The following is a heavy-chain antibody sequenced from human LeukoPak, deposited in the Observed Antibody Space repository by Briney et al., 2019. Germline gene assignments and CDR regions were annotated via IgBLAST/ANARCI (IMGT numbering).Heavy chain of an antibody. Sequence: PGGSLRLSCAAPGFTFSSYAMHWVRQAPGKGLEWVAVISYDGSNKYYADSVKGRSTISRDNSKNTLYLQMNSLRAEDTAVYYCARGRFLGHNWFDPWGQGTLVAVSS. J-gene: IGHJ5*02. CDR1: GFTFSSYA. D-gene: IGHD3-3*01. V-gene: IGHV3-30-3*01. CDR2: ISYDGSNK. CDR3: ARGRFLGHNWFDP.